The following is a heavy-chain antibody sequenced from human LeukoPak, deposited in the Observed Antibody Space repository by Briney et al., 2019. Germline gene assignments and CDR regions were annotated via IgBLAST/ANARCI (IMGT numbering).Heavy chain of an antibody. CDR3: ARHDDILTGYYPNWFDP. D-gene: IGHD3-9*01. CDR2: IYYSGST. V-gene: IGHV4-39*01. CDR1: GHSISSSYY. J-gene: IGHJ5*02. Sequence: SETLSLTCTVSGHSISSSYYWGWIRQPPGKGLEWIGSIYYSGSTYYNPSLKSRVTISVDTSKNQFSLKLSSVTAADTAVYYCARHDDILTGYYPNWFDPWGQGTLVTVSS.